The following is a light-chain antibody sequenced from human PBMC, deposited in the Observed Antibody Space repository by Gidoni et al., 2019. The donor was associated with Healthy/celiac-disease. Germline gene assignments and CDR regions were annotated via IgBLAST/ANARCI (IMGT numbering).Light chain of an antibody. CDR1: QSISSY. J-gene: IGKJ2*01. V-gene: IGKV1-39*01. Sequence: DIQLTQSPSSLSASVEDRVTITCRASQSISSYLNWYQQKPGKAPKLLIYAASSLQRGVPSRFSGSGSGTDFILTISSMQPEDFVTYYCQQSYSTPPYTFGQGTKLEIK. CDR3: QQSYSTPPYT. CDR2: AAS.